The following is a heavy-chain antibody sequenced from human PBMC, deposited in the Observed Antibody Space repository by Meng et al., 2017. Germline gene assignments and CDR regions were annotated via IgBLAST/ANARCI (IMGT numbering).Heavy chain of an antibody. Sequence: SVKVSCKASGFTFTSSAVQWVRQARGQRLEWIGWIVVGSGNTNYAQKFQERVTITRDMSTSTAYMELSSLRSEDTAVYYCAADSSVSHDYYYCMDVWGQGTTVTVSS. CDR1: GFTFTSSA. V-gene: IGHV1-58*01. D-gene: IGHD3-10*01. J-gene: IGHJ6*02. CDR2: IVVGSGNT. CDR3: AADSSVSHDYYYCMDV.